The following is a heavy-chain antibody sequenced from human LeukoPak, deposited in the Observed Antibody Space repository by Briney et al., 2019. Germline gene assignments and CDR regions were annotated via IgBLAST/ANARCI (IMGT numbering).Heavy chain of an antibody. CDR2: IYYSGST. Sequence: PSQTLSLTCTVSGGSISSGDYYWSWIRQPPGKGLEWIGYIYYSGSTYYNPSLKSRVTISVDTSKNQFSLKLSSVTAADTAVYYCAXXXXXSXXKDYXGQGTLVTVSS. CDR3: AXXXXXSXXKDY. V-gene: IGHV4-30-4*08. D-gene: IGHD3-22*01. CDR1: GGSISSGDYY. J-gene: IGHJ4*02.